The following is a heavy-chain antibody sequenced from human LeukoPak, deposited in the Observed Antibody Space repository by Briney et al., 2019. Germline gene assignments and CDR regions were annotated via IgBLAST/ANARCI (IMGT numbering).Heavy chain of an antibody. CDR3: ARAYYYGSGSYGLDY. V-gene: IGHV4-39*07. CDR1: GGSISSSNYY. CDR2: INYSASY. Sequence: SETLSLTCTVSGGSISSSNYYWSWQPQRPGQGLVWFMSINYSASYYYNPSLKSRVTISVDTSKTQFSLKLTSVTAADTAVYYCARAYYYGSGSYGLDYWGQGTLVTVSS. J-gene: IGHJ4*02. D-gene: IGHD3-10*01.